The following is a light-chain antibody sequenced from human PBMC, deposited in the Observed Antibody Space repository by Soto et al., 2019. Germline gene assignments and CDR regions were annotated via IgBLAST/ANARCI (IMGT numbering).Light chain of an antibody. Sequence: EIVMTQSPATLSVSPGERATLSCRASQSVSSNLAWYQQKPCQAPRLLIYGASTRATGIPARFSGSGSGTEFTLTISSLQSEDFAVYYCQQYNNWPSTFGQGTRLEIK. CDR2: GAS. CDR1: QSVSSN. J-gene: IGKJ5*01. CDR3: QQYNNWPST. V-gene: IGKV3-15*01.